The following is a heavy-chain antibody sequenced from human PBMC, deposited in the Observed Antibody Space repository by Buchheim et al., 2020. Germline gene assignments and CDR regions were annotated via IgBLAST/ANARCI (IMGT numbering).Heavy chain of an antibody. CDR2: ISSSSSYT. CDR3: ARGRRVVVPAAIDYYYGMDV. D-gene: IGHD2-2*02. Sequence: QVQLEESGGGLVKPGGSLRLSCAASGFTFSDYYMSWIRQAPGKGLEWVSYISSSSSYTNYADSVKGRFTISRDNAKNSLYLQMNSLRAEDTAVYYCARGRRVVVPAAIDYYYGMDVWGQGTT. V-gene: IGHV3-11*06. J-gene: IGHJ6*02. CDR1: GFTFSDYY.